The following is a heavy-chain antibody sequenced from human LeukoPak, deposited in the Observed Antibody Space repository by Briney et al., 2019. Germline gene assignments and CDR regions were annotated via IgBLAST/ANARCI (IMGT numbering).Heavy chain of an antibody. D-gene: IGHD6-19*01. J-gene: IGHJ3*02. CDR1: GGSISSYY. CDR3: ATAIAVANDAFDI. CDR2: INYSGST. V-gene: IGHV4-59*01. Sequence: SETLSLTCTVSGGSISSYYWSWIRQPPGKGLEWIGYINYSGSTNYNPSLKSRVTISVDTSKNQFSLKLSSVTAADTAVYYCATAIAVANDAFDIWGQGTMGTVSS.